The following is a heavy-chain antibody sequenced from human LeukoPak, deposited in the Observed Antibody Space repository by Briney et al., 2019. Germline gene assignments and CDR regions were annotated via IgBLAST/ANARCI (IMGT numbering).Heavy chain of an antibody. CDR3: AREIPYGEFSFDY. Sequence: GGSLRLSCAASGFTFSSYGMHWIRQAPGKGLEWVAVISYDGSNKYYADSVKGRFTISRDNAKNSLYLQMNSLRAEDAAVYYCAREIPYGEFSFDYWGQGTLVTVSS. V-gene: IGHV3-30*03. CDR2: ISYDGSNK. D-gene: IGHD4-17*01. J-gene: IGHJ4*02. CDR1: GFTFSSYG.